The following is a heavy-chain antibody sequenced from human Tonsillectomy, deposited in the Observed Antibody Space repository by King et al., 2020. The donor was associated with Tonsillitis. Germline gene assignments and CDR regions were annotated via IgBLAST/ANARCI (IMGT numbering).Heavy chain of an antibody. CDR2: IYYIGST. V-gene: IGHV4-30-4*01. J-gene: IGHJ6*02. CDR3: AREDRSGYDYEYHYSGMDV. Sequence: VQLQESGPGLVKPSQTLSLTCTVSGGSIRSGDYYWSWIRQPPGKGLEWIGYIYYIGSTYYNPSLKSRVTISVDTSKNQFSLKLSSVTAADTAVYYCAREDRSGYDYEYHYSGMDVWGQGTTVTVSS. CDR1: GGSIRSGDYY. D-gene: IGHD5-12*01.